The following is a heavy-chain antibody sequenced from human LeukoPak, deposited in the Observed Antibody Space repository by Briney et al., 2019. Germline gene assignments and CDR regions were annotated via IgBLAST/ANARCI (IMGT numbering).Heavy chain of an antibody. CDR3: ARVEYYYDSSGYFPPDY. CDR2: LSAYNGNT. Sequence: ASVKVSWKASGYTFTSYGISWVRHAPGQGLEWMGWLSAYNGNTNYAQKLQGRVTMTTDTSTSTAYMEMRSLRSDDTVVYYCARVEYYYDSSGYFPPDYWGQGTLVTVSS. CDR1: GYTFTSYG. V-gene: IGHV1-18*01. J-gene: IGHJ4*02. D-gene: IGHD3-22*01.